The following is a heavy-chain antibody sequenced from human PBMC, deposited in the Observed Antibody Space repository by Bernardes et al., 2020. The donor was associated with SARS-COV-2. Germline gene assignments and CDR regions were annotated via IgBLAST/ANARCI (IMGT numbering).Heavy chain of an antibody. D-gene: IGHD2-2*01. Sequence: GGSLRLSCVASGFTFTSYSMNWVRQAPGKGLEWVSSISSSSSFIYYADSVKGRFTISRDNAKNSVLLQMNSLRDEDTAVYYCARDLGRYCSSTSCPFDPWGQGTLVTVSS. CDR1: GFTFTSYS. CDR3: ARDLGRYCSSTSCPFDP. J-gene: IGHJ5*02. CDR2: ISSSSSFI. V-gene: IGHV3-21*01.